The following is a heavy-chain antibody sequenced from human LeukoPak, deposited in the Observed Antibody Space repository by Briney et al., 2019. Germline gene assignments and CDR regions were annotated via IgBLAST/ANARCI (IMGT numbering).Heavy chain of an antibody. V-gene: IGHV3-11*04. CDR3: ARHARVAGFDY. D-gene: IGHD6-19*01. CDR1: RFTFSDFY. J-gene: IGHJ4*02. Sequence: MPGGSLRLSCAASRFTFSDFYMSWIRQAPGKGLEWVSYISSSGTTIYYADSVKGRFTISRDNTKNSLYLQMNSLRAEDTAVYYCARHARVAGFDYWGLGTLVTVSS. CDR2: ISSSGTTI.